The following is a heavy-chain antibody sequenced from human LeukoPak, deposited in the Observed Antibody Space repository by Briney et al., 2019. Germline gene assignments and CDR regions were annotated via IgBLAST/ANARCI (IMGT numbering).Heavy chain of an antibody. CDR1: GGSFSGYY. CDR2: INHSGST. D-gene: IGHD4-23*01. CDR3: AREGGGNSV. V-gene: IGHV4-34*01. J-gene: IGHJ4*02. Sequence: SETLSLTCAVSGGSFSGYYWSWIRQPPGKGLEWIGEINHSGSTNYNPSLKSRVTISVDTSKNQFSLKLSSVTAAYTAVYYGAREGGGNSVWVQGTLVTVSS.